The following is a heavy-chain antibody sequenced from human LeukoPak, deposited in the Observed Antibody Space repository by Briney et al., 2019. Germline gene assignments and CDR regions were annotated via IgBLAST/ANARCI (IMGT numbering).Heavy chain of an antibody. CDR2: ISAYNGNT. Sequence: ASVKVSCKASGYTFTSYGISWVRQAPGQGLEWMGWISAYNGNTNYAQKLQGRATMTTDTSTSTAYMELRSLRSDDTAVYYCARDRSENYYYYMDVWGKGTTVTVSS. CDR3: ARDRSENYYYYMDV. J-gene: IGHJ6*03. CDR1: GYTFTSYG. V-gene: IGHV1-18*01.